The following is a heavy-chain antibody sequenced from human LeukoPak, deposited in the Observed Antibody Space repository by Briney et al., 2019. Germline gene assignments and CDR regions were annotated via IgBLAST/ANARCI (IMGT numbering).Heavy chain of an antibody. CDR3: ARDGYSSSWRYAFDT. D-gene: IGHD6-13*01. J-gene: IGHJ3*02. CDR1: GFTFSSYS. CDR2: ISSSSSYI. Sequence: GGSLRLSCAASGFTFSSYSMNWVRQAPGKGLEWVSSISSSSSYIYYADSVKGRFTISRDNAKNSLYSQMDSLRAEDTAVYYCARDGYSSSWRYAFDTWGQGTMVTVSS. V-gene: IGHV3-21*01.